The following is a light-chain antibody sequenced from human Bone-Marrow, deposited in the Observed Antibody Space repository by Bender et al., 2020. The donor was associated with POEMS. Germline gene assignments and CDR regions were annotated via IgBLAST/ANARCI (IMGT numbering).Light chain of an antibody. Sequence: QSVLTQPPSASGTPGQRVTISCSGSSSNIGTNPVNWYQQLPGTAPKLLIYGNNNRPSGVPDRFSGSKSGTSASLAITGLQTEDEADYYCQSYDSSLSGVVFGGGTQLTVL. CDR1: SSNIGTNP. J-gene: IGLJ3*02. CDR3: QSYDSSLSGVV. V-gene: IGLV1-44*01. CDR2: GNN.